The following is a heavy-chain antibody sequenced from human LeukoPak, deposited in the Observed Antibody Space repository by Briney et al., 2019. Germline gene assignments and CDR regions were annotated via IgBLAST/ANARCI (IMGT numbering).Heavy chain of an antibody. D-gene: IGHD6-13*01. CDR1: GFTFKDYA. V-gene: IGHV3-21*01. J-gene: IGHJ5*02. Sequence: GGSLRLSCAASGFTFKDYALNWVRQTPGKGLEWVSSISDDGAYIYYADSVKGRFTISRDNANSSLYLQMDSLSPEDTAVYYCARDPHNVAANWFDPWGQGALVTVSS. CDR2: ISDDGAYI. CDR3: ARDPHNVAANWFDP.